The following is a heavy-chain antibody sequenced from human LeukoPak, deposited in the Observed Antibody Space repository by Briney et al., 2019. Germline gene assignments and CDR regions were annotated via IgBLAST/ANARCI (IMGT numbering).Heavy chain of an antibody. J-gene: IGHJ4*02. D-gene: IGHD2-21*02. CDR1: GFSISENRY. CDR3: ARHCSGDCFRAFDY. V-gene: IGHV4-4*02. Sequence: SETLSLTCAVSGFSISENRYWSWVRQPPGKGLEWIGEIHHNGKSDYNPSLKSRVTIPVDKSKNELSLNLRSVTAADTAVYYCARHCSGDCFRAFDYWGQGLSVIVSS. CDR2: IHHNGKS.